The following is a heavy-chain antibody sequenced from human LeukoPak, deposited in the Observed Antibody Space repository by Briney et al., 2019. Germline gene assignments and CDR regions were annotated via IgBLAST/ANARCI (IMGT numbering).Heavy chain of an antibody. CDR2: INHSGST. Sequence: SETLSLTCAVYGGSFSGYYWSWIRQPPGKGLEWIGEINHSGSTNYNPSLKSRVTISVDTSKNQFSLKLSSVTAADTAVYYCASGYYYGSGSYLPRRWPALDYWGQGTLVTVSS. D-gene: IGHD3-10*01. CDR3: ASGYYYGSGSYLPRRWPALDY. J-gene: IGHJ4*02. V-gene: IGHV4-34*01. CDR1: GGSFSGYY.